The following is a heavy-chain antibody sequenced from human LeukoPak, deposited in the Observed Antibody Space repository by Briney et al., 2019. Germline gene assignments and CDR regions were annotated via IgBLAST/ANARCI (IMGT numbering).Heavy chain of an antibody. J-gene: IGHJ4*02. Sequence: PGGSLRLSCAASGFTFSSYSMNWVRQAPGKGLEWVSSISSSGSYIYYADSVKGRFTISRDNAKNSLYLQMNSLRAEDTAVYYCARVPIAAAANFDYWGQGTLVTVSS. CDR3: ARVPIAAAANFDY. V-gene: IGHV3-21*01. CDR2: ISSSGSYI. CDR1: GFTFSSYS. D-gene: IGHD6-13*01.